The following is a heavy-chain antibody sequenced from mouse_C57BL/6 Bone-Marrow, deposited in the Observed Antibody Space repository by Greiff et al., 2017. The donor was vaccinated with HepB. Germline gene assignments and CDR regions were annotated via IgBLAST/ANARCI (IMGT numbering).Heavy chain of an antibody. CDR2: ISDGGSYT. CDR1: GFTFSSYA. V-gene: IGHV5-4*01. CDR3: HLRRWFAY. D-gene: IGHD2-12*01. J-gene: IGHJ3*01. Sequence: EVHLVESGGGLVKPGGSLKLSCAASGFTFSSYAMSWVRQTPEKRLEWVATISDGGSYTYYPDNVKGRFTISRDNAKNNLYLQMSHLKPEVTAMYYCHLRRWFAYWGQGTLVTVSA.